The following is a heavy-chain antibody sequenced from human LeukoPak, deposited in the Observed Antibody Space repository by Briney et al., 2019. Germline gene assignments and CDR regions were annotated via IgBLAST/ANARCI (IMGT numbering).Heavy chain of an antibody. V-gene: IGHV4-59*12. D-gene: IGHD5-12*01. CDR2: IFYGGTI. CDR1: GGSISDYY. CDR3: ARAPQWLQFHDAFDI. J-gene: IGHJ3*02. Sequence: SETLSLNCSVSGGSISDYYWNWLRQPPGKGLQWIGNIFYGGTIKYNPSLKSRVTVSVDTSKNQFSLKLSTVTAADTAVYFCARAPQWLQFHDAFDIWGQGTVVTVSS.